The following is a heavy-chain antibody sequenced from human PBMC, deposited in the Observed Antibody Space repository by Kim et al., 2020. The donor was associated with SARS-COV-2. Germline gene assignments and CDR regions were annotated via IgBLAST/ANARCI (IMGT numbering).Heavy chain of an antibody. CDR2: IKSKTDGGTT. Sequence: GGSLRLSCAASGFTFSNAWMSWVRQAPGKGLEWVGRIKSKTDGGTTDYAAPVKGRFTISRDDSKNTLYLQMNSLKTEDTAVYYCTTNPADNLAILEWLLQNKGEMYYYYGMDVWGQGTTVTVSS. J-gene: IGHJ6*02. D-gene: IGHD3-3*01. V-gene: IGHV3-15*01. CDR1: GFTFSNAW. CDR3: TTNPADNLAILEWLLQNKGEMYYYYGMDV.